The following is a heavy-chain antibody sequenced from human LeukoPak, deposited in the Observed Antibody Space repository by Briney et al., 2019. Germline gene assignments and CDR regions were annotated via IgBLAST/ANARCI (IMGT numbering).Heavy chain of an antibody. D-gene: IGHD5-18*01. CDR2: IIPILGIA. Sequence: SVKVSCKASGGTFSNYAISWVRQAPGQGLEWMGRIIPILGIANYAQKFQGRVTITADKSTSTAYMELSSLRSEDTAVYYCAAGYSYGYPGYWGQGTLVTVSS. V-gene: IGHV1-69*04. CDR1: GGTFSNYA. J-gene: IGHJ4*02. CDR3: AAGYSYGYPGY.